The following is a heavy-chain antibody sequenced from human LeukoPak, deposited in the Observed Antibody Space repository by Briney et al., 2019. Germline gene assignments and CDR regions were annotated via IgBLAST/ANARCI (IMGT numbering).Heavy chain of an antibody. CDR2: INSSGGST. J-gene: IGHJ3*02. V-gene: IGHV1-46*01. Sequence: ASVKVSCKASGYTFTSYYMHWVRQAPGQGLEWMGIINSSGGSTTYAQKFQDRVTMTRDTSTSTVYMELSSLTSEDTAVYYCARDLLDLVVVVAADPFQAFDIWGQGTMVTVSS. CDR3: ARDLLDLVVVVAADPFQAFDI. D-gene: IGHD2-15*01. CDR1: GYTFTSYY.